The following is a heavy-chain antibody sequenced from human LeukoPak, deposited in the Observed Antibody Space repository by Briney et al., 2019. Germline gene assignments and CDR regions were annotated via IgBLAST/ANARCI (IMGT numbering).Heavy chain of an antibody. CDR3: ATWDSSGYYES. CDR2: ISAYNGNT. CDR1: GYTFTSYG. J-gene: IGHJ4*02. Sequence: ASVKVSCKASGYTFTSYGISWVRQAPGQGLEWVGWISAYNGNTNSAQKLQGRVAMTTDTSTSTTYMELRSLSSDDTAVYYCATWDSSGYYESWGQGTLVTVS. D-gene: IGHD3-22*01. V-gene: IGHV1-18*01.